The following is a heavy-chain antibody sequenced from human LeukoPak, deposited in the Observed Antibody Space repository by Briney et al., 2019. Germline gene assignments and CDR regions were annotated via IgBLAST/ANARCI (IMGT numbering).Heavy chain of an antibody. J-gene: IGHJ5*02. CDR2: INRSGST. Sequence: PSETLSLTCAVYGGSFSGYYWSWIRQPPGKGLEWIGEINRSGSTNYNPSLKSRVTISVDTSKKQFSLKLSSVTAADTAVYYCARGPYCSSTSCLIAAAANWFDPWGQGTLVTVSS. V-gene: IGHV4-34*01. CDR1: GGSFSGYY. D-gene: IGHD2-2*01. CDR3: ARGPYCSSTSCLIAAAANWFDP.